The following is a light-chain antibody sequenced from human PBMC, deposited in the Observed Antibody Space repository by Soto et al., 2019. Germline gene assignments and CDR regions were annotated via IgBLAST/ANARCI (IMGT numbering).Light chain of an antibody. CDR3: QVWDSYSDHVV. CDR2: DDS. J-gene: IGLJ2*01. CDR1: NIGSKR. Sequence: SYELTQPPSVSVAPGQTARITCGGNNIGSKRVHWNQQKPGQAPVLVVYDDSDRPSGSPERFSGSNSGNTATLTISRVEAGDEADYYCQVWDSYSDHVVFGGGTKLTVL. V-gene: IGLV3-21*02.